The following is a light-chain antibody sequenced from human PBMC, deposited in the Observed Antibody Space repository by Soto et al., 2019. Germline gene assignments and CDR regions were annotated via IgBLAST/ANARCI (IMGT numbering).Light chain of an antibody. V-gene: IGKV3-20*01. CDR3: QQYGGSPRT. Sequence: EFVLTQSPATLSVSPGERATLSCRASQSVSSNLAWYQQRRGQAPRLLIHGASNRATGIPDRFSGSGSGPDFTLTISRLEPEDFAVYYCQQYGGSPRTFGQGTKVDIK. CDR1: QSVSSN. CDR2: GAS. J-gene: IGKJ1*01.